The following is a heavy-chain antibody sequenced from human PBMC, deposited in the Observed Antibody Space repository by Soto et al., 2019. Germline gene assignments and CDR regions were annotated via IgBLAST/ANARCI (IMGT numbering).Heavy chain of an antibody. D-gene: IGHD6-13*01. V-gene: IGHV4-59*01. CDR3: ARGGAAENYYYYYMDV. CDR1: GFTFSSYS. J-gene: IGHJ6*03. Sequence: PGGSLRLSCAASGFTFSSYSMNWVRQPPGKGLEWIGYIYYSGSTNYNPSLKSRVTISVDTSKNQFSLKLSSVTAADTAVYYCARGGAAENYYYYYMDVWGKGTTVTVSS. CDR2: IYYSGST.